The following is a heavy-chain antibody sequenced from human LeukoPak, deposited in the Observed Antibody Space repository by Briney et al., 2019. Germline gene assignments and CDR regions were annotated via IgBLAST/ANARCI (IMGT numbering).Heavy chain of an antibody. CDR3: ARGGTTAVDFDY. Sequence: GGSLRLSCAASGFTVSSNYMSWVRQAPGKGLEWVSVIYSGSSTYYADSVQGRLTISRDNSKNTLYLQMNNLRVENTAVYYCARGGTTAVDFDYWGQGTLVTVSA. J-gene: IGHJ4*02. D-gene: IGHD1-1*01. CDR1: GFTVSSNY. CDR2: IYSGSST. V-gene: IGHV3-53*01.